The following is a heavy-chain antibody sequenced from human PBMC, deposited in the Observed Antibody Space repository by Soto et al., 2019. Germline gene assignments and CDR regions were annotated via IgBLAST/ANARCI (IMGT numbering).Heavy chain of an antibody. CDR2: IIPIFGTA. CDR1: GGTFSSYA. D-gene: IGHD6-13*01. V-gene: IGHV1-69*13. J-gene: IGHJ3*02. Sequence: SVKVSCKASGGTFSSYAISWVRQAPGQGLEWMGGIIPIFGTANYAQKFQGRVTITADESTSTAYMELSSLRSEDTAVYYCASSSNIAAATSDAFDIWGQGTMVTVSS. CDR3: ASSSNIAAATSDAFDI.